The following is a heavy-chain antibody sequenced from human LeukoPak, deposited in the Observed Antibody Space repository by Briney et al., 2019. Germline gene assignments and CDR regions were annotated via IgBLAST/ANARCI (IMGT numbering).Heavy chain of an antibody. CDR3: VRGGIASAFDI. J-gene: IGHJ3*02. D-gene: IGHD6-13*01. Sequence: TGGSLRLSCAASGFTFSSNWMHWVRQAPGKGLVWVSRIISNENSATYADSVKGRFTNSRDNAKNTLYLQMNSLRAEDTAVYYCVRGGIASAFDIWGQGTMVTVSS. CDR2: IISNENSA. CDR1: GFTFSSNW. V-gene: IGHV3-74*01.